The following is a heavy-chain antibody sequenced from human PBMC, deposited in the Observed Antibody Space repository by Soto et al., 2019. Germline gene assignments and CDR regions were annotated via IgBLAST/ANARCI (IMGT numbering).Heavy chain of an antibody. Sequence: SETLSLTCTVSGGSISSYYWSWIRQPPGKGLEWIGYIYYSGSTNYNPSLKSRVTISVDTSKNQFSLKLSSVTAADTAVYYCARTGLAYCSGGSCYSGEYFQHWGQGTLVTVSS. CDR2: IYYSGST. V-gene: IGHV4-59*01. CDR3: ARTGLAYCSGGSCYSGEYFQH. D-gene: IGHD2-15*01. J-gene: IGHJ1*01. CDR1: GGSISSYY.